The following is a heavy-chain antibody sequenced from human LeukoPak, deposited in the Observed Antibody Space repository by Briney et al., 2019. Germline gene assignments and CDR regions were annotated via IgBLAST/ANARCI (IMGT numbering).Heavy chain of an antibody. CDR2: IRYDGSNK. V-gene: IGHV3-30*02. CDR3: AITMVRGVIPFFDY. J-gene: IGHJ4*02. Sequence: GGSLRLSCAASGFTFSSYGMHWVRQAPGKGLEWVAFIRYDGSNKYYADPVKGRFTISRDNSKNTLYLQMNSLRSEDTAVYYCAITMVRGVIPFFDYWGQGTLVTVSS. CDR1: GFTFSSYG. D-gene: IGHD3-10*01.